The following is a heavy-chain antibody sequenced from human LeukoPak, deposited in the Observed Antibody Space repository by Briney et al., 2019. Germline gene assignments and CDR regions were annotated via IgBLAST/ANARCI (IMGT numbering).Heavy chain of an antibody. J-gene: IGHJ4*02. D-gene: IGHD3-9*01. Sequence: GGSLRLSCAASGFTFSSYAMSWVRQAPGKGLEWVSAIGGGGGSTYYADSVKGRFTISRDNSKNTLYLQMNSLRAEDTAVYYCAKLVYYDILTGYFPYYFDYWGQGTLVTVSS. V-gene: IGHV3-23*01. CDR2: IGGGGGST. CDR1: GFTFSSYA. CDR3: AKLVYYDILTGYFPYYFDY.